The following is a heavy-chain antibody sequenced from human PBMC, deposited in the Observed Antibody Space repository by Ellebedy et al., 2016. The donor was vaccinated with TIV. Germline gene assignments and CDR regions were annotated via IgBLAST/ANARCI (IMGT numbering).Heavy chain of an antibody. CDR1: GFSFSNYN. V-gene: IGHV3-48*01. Sequence: PGGSLRLSCAASGFSFSNYNMNWVRQAPGKGLEWVSCISSGSTTIYYADSVKGRFTISRDNSKNTLYLQMNSLRAEDTAVYYCASDQSSGEGYWGQGTLVTVSS. CDR2: ISSGSTTI. D-gene: IGHD6-19*01. J-gene: IGHJ4*02. CDR3: ASDQSSGEGY.